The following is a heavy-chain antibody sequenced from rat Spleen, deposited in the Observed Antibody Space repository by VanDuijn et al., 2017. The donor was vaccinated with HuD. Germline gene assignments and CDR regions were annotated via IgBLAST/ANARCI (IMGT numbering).Heavy chain of an antibody. D-gene: IGHD1-10*01. Sequence: EVQLVESDGGLVQPGRSLKLSCAASGFTFSDFDMAWVRQAPTKGLEWVATISYDGSSTYYRDSVKGRFTISRDNAKSTLYLQMNSLRSEDTATYYCARPHNYRYVMDAWGQGASVTVSS. CDR2: ISYDGSST. J-gene: IGHJ4*01. CDR1: GFTFSDFD. CDR3: ARPHNYRYVMDA. V-gene: IGHV5-7*01.